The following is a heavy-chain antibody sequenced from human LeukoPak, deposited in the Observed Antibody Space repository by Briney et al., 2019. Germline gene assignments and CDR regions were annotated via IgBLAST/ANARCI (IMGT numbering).Heavy chain of an antibody. V-gene: IGHV3-48*03. Sequence: WGSLRLSCAASGFTFSSYEMNWFRQVPGKGLERVSYISGSGSNRYYADSVKGRFTISRDNAKKSLYLQMNSLRVEDTAAYYCASYIVGSTIDYWGQGTLVTVSS. CDR3: ASYIVGSTIDY. J-gene: IGHJ4*02. D-gene: IGHD1-26*01. CDR1: GFTFSSYE. CDR2: ISGSGSNR.